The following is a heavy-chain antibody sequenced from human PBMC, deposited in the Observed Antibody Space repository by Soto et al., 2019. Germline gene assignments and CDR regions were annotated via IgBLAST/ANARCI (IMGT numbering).Heavy chain of an antibody. J-gene: IGHJ5*02. CDR2: INPDSGGT. CDR3: ARERDYYRT. D-gene: IGHD3-22*01. V-gene: IGHV1-2*02. Sequence: QEQLVQSGAEVKKPGASVKVSCKASGYTFTDYYMHWVRQAPGQGLEWMGWINPDSGGTRYAQKFQGRVTMTRDTSVTTAYMELSRLTSDDTAVYYCARERDYYRTWGQGTLVTVSS. CDR1: GYTFTDYY.